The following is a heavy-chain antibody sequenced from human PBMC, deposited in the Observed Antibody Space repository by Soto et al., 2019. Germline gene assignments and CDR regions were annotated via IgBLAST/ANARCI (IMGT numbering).Heavy chain of an antibody. Sequence: GGSLRLSCAASGFTFSSYRMNWVRQAPGKGLEWVSSISSSSSYIYYADSVKGRFTISRDNAKNSLYLQMNSLRAEDTAVYYCASMYYDILTGYYGPLDVWGQGTTVTVSS. D-gene: IGHD3-9*01. J-gene: IGHJ6*02. CDR2: ISSSSSYI. V-gene: IGHV3-21*01. CDR1: GFTFSSYR. CDR3: ASMYYDILTGYYGPLDV.